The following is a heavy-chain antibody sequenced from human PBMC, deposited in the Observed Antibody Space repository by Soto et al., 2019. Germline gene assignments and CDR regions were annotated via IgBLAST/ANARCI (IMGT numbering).Heavy chain of an antibody. Sequence: QVHLMRSGAEVKKPGSSVKVSCKASGGTFGSDAITWVRQAPGQGLEWVGRIIPILGTTNYAQNLQGRVTISADKSTLTSYMELHSLTSDDTALYYCARDRTDSGYYTNWLDPWGQGTQVTVSS. D-gene: IGHD3-22*01. CDR2: IIPILGTT. J-gene: IGHJ5*02. CDR1: GGTFGSDA. CDR3: ARDRTDSGYYTNWLDP. V-gene: IGHV1-69*09.